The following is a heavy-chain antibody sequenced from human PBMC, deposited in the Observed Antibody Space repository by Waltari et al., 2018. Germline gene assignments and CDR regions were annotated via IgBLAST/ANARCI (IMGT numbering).Heavy chain of an antibody. J-gene: IGHJ4*02. D-gene: IGHD6-6*01. Sequence: QPQLQESGPRLVKPSETLSLTCSVSGDSLMYNLYYWGWIRQPPGKGLEWIGYIYYSGSTNYNPSLKSRVTISVDTSKNQFSLKLSSVTAADTAVYYCARVGWHARIAARYYFDYWGQGTLVTVSS. CDR2: IYYSGST. CDR3: ARVGWHARIAARYYFDY. CDR1: GDSLMYNLYY. V-gene: IGHV4-61*05.